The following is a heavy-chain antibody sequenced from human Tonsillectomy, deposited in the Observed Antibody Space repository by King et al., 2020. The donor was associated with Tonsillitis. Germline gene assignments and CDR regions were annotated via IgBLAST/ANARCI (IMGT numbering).Heavy chain of an antibody. CDR1: GGSISSSSYY. Sequence: QLQQSGPGLVKPSETLSLTCTVSGGSISSSSYYWGWIRQPPGKGLEWIGSIYYSGSTYYNPSLKSRVTISVDTSKNQFSLKLSSVTAADKAVYYCARPGGSYHSFDYWGQGTLVTVSS. V-gene: IGHV4-39*01. J-gene: IGHJ4*02. D-gene: IGHD1-26*01. CDR2: IYYSGST. CDR3: ARPGGSYHSFDY.